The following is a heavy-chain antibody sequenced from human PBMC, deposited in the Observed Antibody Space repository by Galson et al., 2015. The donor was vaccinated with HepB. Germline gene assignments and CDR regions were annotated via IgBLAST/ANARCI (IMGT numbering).Heavy chain of an antibody. Sequence: SLRLSCAASGFTFSSYGMHWVRQAPGKGLEWVAVISYDGSNKYYADSVKGRFTISRDNSKNTLYLQMNSLRAEDTAVYYCAKDETDIVVVTPLWNWFDPWGQGTLVTVSS. J-gene: IGHJ5*02. CDR1: GFTFSSYG. CDR3: AKDETDIVVVTPLWNWFDP. CDR2: ISYDGSNK. V-gene: IGHV3-30*18. D-gene: IGHD2-21*02.